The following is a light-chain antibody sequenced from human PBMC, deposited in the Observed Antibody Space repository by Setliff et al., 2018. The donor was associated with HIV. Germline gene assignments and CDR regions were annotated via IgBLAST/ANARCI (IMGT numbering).Light chain of an antibody. J-gene: IGLJ2*01. Sequence: QSALTQPPSASGTPGQRVTISCFGSSSNVGYNTVAWYQHLPGAAPRLLIYTNDQRPSGVPHRFSGPKSGSSASLAISGLQPEDEGYYFCATWDISLTGVVFGGGTKVTVL. V-gene: IGLV1-44*01. CDR3: ATWDISLTGVV. CDR2: TND. CDR1: SSNVGYNT.